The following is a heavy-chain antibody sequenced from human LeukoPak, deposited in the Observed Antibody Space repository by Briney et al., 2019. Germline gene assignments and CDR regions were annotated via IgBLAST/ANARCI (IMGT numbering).Heavy chain of an antibody. CDR3: ARPLLLGGGLNWYFAL. V-gene: IGHV5-51*01. CDR1: GYTFTNYG. CDR2: IYPGDSDT. J-gene: IGHJ2*01. Sequence: KVSCKTSGYTFTNYGVAWVRQMPGKGLEWMGIIYPGDSDTRYSPSFQGQVTISADKSISAAYLQWSSLKASDTAMYYCARPLLLGGGLNWYFALWGRGTLVTVSS. D-gene: IGHD3-16*01.